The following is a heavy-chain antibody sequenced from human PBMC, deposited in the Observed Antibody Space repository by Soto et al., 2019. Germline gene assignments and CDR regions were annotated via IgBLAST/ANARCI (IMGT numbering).Heavy chain of an antibody. CDR2: FDPEDGET. J-gene: IGHJ5*02. CDR3: ATSLQYQLPSTGYGLHRGNWFDP. Sequence: ASVNVSCKVSGYTLTELSIHWVRQAPGKGLECMGCFDPEDGETIYAQKFQGRVTMTEDTSTDTAYMELSSLRSEDTAVYYCATSLQYQLPSTGYGLHRGNWFDPWGQGTLVTVSS. CDR1: GYTLTELS. V-gene: IGHV1-24*01. D-gene: IGHD2-2*01.